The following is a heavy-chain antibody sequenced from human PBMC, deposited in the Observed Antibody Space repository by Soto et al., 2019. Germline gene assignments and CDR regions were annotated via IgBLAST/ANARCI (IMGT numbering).Heavy chain of an antibody. J-gene: IGHJ6*02. CDR2: ISSDVSNK. CDR3: AKGSGHSFGKGYYGIAV. D-gene: IGHD5-18*01. V-gene: IGHV3-30*18. CDR1: ALTFSSYC. Sequence: GGSLRLSCAASALTFSSYCMHWVRQAPGKGLEWVAVISSDVSNKYYADSVKGRFTISRNNSRSTLYLQVNSLRTDDTAVYYCAKGSGHSFGKGYYGIAVVGPGNTVTVSS.